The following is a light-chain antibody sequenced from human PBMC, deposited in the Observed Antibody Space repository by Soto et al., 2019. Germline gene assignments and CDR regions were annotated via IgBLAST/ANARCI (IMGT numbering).Light chain of an antibody. CDR1: ERVSSGY. CDR2: GAS. V-gene: IGKV3-20*01. Sequence: IVVRQSAPTLSVYPRERATLSCRASERVSSGYLAWYQQKPGQAPRLLIYGASNRATDIPDRFSGRGSGTDFTLTISRLEPEDFAVYYCQQYGSSPPSSTFAQGTRLEI. CDR3: QQYGSSPPSST. J-gene: IGKJ5*01.